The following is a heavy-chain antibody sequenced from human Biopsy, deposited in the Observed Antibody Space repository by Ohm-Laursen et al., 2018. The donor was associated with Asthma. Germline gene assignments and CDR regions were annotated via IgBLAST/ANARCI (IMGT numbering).Heavy chain of an antibody. D-gene: IGHD3-9*01. CDR3: AKAERYFDWYWFDP. CDR1: GFTFGDCW. J-gene: IGHJ5*02. Sequence: SLRLSCAASGFTFGDCWMSWVRQVPGKGLEWVANIKHDGSEKNHVDSLKGRFTISRDNSKNTLYLQMNSLRAEDTAVYYCAKAERYFDWYWFDPWGQGTLVTVSS. CDR2: IKHDGSEK. V-gene: IGHV3-7*03.